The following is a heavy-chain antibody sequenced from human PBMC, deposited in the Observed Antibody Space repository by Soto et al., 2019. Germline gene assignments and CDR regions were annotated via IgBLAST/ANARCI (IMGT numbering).Heavy chain of an antibody. CDR2: IYPGESDT. J-gene: IGHJ6*02. CDR1: VYGFTSYW. Sequence: GESLNIPWKCSVYGFTSYWIGWVRQRAGKGRDWMGIIYPGESDTRYSPSFQGQVTISADKSISTAYLQWSSLKASDTAMYYCARLGNFGSSGPYYYYGMDVWGQGTTVTVSS. D-gene: IGHD6-6*01. V-gene: IGHV5-51*01. CDR3: ARLGNFGSSGPYYYYGMDV.